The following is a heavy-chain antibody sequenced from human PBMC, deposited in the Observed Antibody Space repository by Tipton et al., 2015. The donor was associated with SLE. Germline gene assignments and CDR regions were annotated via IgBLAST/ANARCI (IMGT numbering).Heavy chain of an antibody. CDR2: INHSGST. CDR1: GGSFSGYY. J-gene: IGHJ5*02. Sequence: TLSLTCAVYGGSFSGYYWSWIRQSPGKGLEWMGEINHSGSTNYNPSLKSRVTISVDTSKKQFSLKVSSVTAADTAVYYCARAQRLVRWFDPWGQGTLVTVSS. V-gene: IGHV4-34*01. CDR3: ARAQRLVRWFDP. D-gene: IGHD6-13*01.